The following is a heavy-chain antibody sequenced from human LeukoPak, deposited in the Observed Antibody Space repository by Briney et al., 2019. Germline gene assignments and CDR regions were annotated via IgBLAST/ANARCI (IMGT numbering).Heavy chain of an antibody. D-gene: IGHD2-15*01. CDR3: ARFGMDAAIDY. Sequence: HSGGSLRLSCVASGFTFSGYWMSWVRQAPGKGLEWVATIKQDASEKTYVDSVEGRFTSSRGNAKSSLFLQMDSLRAEDTAVYYCARFGMDAAIDYWGQGTLVTVSS. J-gene: IGHJ4*02. V-gene: IGHV3-7*01. CDR2: IKQDASEK. CDR1: GFTFSGYW.